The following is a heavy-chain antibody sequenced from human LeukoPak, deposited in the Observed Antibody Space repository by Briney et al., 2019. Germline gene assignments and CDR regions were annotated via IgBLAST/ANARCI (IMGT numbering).Heavy chain of an antibody. CDR3: ARTADYYDTNFDY. J-gene: IGHJ4*02. Sequence: SETLSLTCAVYGGSFSGYYWSWIRQPPGKGLEWIGEINHSGSTNYNPSLKSRVTISVDTSKNQFSLKLSSVTAVDTAVYYCARTADYYDTNFDYWGQGTLVTVSS. CDR2: INHSGST. CDR1: GGSFSGYY. D-gene: IGHD3-22*01. V-gene: IGHV4-34*01.